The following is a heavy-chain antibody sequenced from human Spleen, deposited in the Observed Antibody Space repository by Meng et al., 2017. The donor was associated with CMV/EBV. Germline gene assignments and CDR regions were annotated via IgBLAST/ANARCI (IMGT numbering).Heavy chain of an antibody. CDR2: IYYSGST. V-gene: IGHV4-34*11. D-gene: IGHD7-27*01. Sequence: GSLRLSCAVYGGSFSGYYWSWIRQPPGKGLEWIGYIYYSGSTNYNPSLKSRVTISVDRSKNQFSLRLTSVTAADTAVYYCARDQRQAGDLPNWFDPWGQGTLVTVSS. CDR3: ARDQRQAGDLPNWFDP. CDR1: GGSFSGYY. J-gene: IGHJ5*02.